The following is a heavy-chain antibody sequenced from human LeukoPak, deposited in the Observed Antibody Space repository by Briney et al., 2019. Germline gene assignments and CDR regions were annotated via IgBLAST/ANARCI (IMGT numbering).Heavy chain of an antibody. D-gene: IGHD3-10*01. CDR1: GFTFSSFA. J-gene: IGHJ6*02. V-gene: IGHV3-23*01. Sequence: GGSLRLSCAASGFTFSSFAMSWVRQAPGKGLEWVSVISGSGGSTYYADSVKGRFTNSRDNSKNTLYLQMNSLRAEDTAVYYCAKENYYGSGSLRYYYGMDVWGQGTTVTVSS. CDR3: AKENYYGSGSLRYYYGMDV. CDR2: ISGSGGST.